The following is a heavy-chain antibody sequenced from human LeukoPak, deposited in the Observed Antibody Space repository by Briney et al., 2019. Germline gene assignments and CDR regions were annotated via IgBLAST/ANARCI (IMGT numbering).Heavy chain of an antibody. D-gene: IGHD1-26*01. CDR3: AREGIVGATRVTDS. CDR2: IYSGGST. V-gene: IGHV3-66*01. Sequence: PGGSLRLSCAASGFTVSSNYMSWVRQAPGKGLELVSVIYSGGSTYYADSVKGRFTISRDNAKNSLYLQMNSLRAEDTAVYYCAREGIVGATRVTDSWGQGTLVTVSS. CDR1: GFTVSSNY. J-gene: IGHJ4*02.